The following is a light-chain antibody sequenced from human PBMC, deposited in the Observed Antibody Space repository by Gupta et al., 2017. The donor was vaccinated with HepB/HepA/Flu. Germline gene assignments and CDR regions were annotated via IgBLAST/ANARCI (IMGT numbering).Light chain of an antibody. V-gene: IGKV1-33*01. CDR2: DAS. Sequence: DIQMTQSPSSLSASVGDRVTIPCQASQEISKYLNWYQQKPGKAPKLLIYDASKVETGIPSRFSGSGSGTDFTFTISSLQPEDFATYYCQHDDNLPLTFGGGTKVEIK. CDR3: QHDDNLPLT. J-gene: IGKJ4*01. CDR1: QEISKY.